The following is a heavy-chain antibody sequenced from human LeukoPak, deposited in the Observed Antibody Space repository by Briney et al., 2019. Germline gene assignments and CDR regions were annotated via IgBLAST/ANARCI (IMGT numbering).Heavy chain of an antibody. D-gene: IGHD2-2*02. CDR2: ISSSSSYI. V-gene: IGHV3-21*01. J-gene: IGHJ6*03. CDR1: GFTFSSYS. Sequence: GGSLRLSCAASGFTFSSYSMNWVRQAPGKGLEWVSPISSSSSYIYYADSGKGRFTISRDNAKNSLYLQMNSLRAEDTAVYYCAREGRGWDIVVVPAAIGYYYYYMDVWGKGTTVTVSS. CDR3: AREGRGWDIVVVPAAIGYYYYYMDV.